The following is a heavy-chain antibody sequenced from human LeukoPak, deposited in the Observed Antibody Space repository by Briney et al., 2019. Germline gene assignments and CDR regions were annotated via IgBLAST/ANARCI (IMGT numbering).Heavy chain of an antibody. V-gene: IGHV4-61*02. Sequence: PSETLSLTCTVSGGSISSGSYYWSWLRQPAGKGLEWIGRIYTSGSTNYNPSLKSRVTISVDTSKNQFSLKLSSVTAADTAVYYCARGFGGSYYYYMDVWGKGTTVTVSS. J-gene: IGHJ6*03. CDR3: ARGFGGSYYYYMDV. CDR2: IYTSGST. D-gene: IGHD3-3*01. CDR1: GGSISSGSYY.